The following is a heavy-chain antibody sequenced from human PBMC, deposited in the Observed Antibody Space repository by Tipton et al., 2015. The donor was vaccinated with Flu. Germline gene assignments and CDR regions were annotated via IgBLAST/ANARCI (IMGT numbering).Heavy chain of an antibody. Sequence: SLRLSCAASGFTFSSYWMHWVRQAPGKGLEWVSGIGWDTVTLGYADSVKGRFTISRDNAKKSLYLEMHSLRAEDTALYYCAKETYTDNFYHYGMDVWGQGTTVTVSS. CDR2: IGWDTVTL. CDR1: GFTFSSYW. D-gene: IGHD5-24*01. V-gene: IGHV3-9*01. CDR3: AKETYTDNFYHYGMDV. J-gene: IGHJ6*02.